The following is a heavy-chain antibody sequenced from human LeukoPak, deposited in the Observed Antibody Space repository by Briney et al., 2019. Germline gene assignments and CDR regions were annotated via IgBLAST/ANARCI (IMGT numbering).Heavy chain of an antibody. D-gene: IGHD3-10*01. J-gene: IGHJ4*02. CDR1: GFSFSSYE. V-gene: IGHV4-39*01. CDR3: ARIGSGSYYSAG. Sequence: GSLRLSCAASGFSFSSYEMNWVRQPPGKGLEWIGSIYYSGSTYYNPSLKSRVTISVDTSKNQFSLKLSSVTAADTAVYYRARIGSGSYYSAGWGQGTLVTVSS. CDR2: IYYSGST.